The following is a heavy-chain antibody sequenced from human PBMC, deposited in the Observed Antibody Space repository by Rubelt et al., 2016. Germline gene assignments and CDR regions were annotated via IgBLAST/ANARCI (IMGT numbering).Heavy chain of an antibody. CDR2: INHSGST. Sequence: QVQLQQWGAGLLKPSETLSLTCAVYGGSFSGYYWSWIRQPPGKGLEWIGEINHSGSTNSNPSFKSRVTISVDTSKNQFSLKLSSVTAADTAVYYCARGGRYYGSGSYQRHNWFDPWGQGTLVTVSS. CDR3: ARGGRYYGSGSYQRHNWFDP. D-gene: IGHD3-10*01. V-gene: IGHV4-34*01. J-gene: IGHJ5*02. CDR1: GGSFSGYY.